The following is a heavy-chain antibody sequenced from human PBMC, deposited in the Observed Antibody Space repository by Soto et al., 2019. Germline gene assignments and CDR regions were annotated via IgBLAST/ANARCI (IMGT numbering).Heavy chain of an antibody. CDR1: GYTFSDSA. CDR3: ARLWAEREPNFDY. Sequence: EVQLVESGGGLVQPGGSLKLSCAASGYTFSDSAMHWVRQASGKGLEWVGRIRSKANSYATVYAASVKGRFTISRDDSQNTAYLQMNSLRPEDTAVYYCARLWAEREPNFDYWGQGTLVSVSS. J-gene: IGHJ4*02. V-gene: IGHV3-73*02. D-gene: IGHD1-26*01. CDR2: IRSKANSYAT.